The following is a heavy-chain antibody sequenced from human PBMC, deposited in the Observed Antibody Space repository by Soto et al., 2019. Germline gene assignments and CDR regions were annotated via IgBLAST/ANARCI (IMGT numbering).Heavy chain of an antibody. D-gene: IGHD3-16*02. CDR3: AXXXXXXVWGSYQGWYFDL. Sequence: QVQLVQSGAEVKKPGSSVKVSCKASGGTFSSYAISWVRQAPGQGLEWMGGIIPIFGTANYAQKFQGRVTITADKSTSTAYMELSSLRSEDTAVYYCAXXXXXXVWGSYQGWYFDLWGRGTLVTVSS. V-gene: IGHV1-69*06. J-gene: IGHJ2*01. CDR1: GGTFSSYA. CDR2: IIPIFGTA.